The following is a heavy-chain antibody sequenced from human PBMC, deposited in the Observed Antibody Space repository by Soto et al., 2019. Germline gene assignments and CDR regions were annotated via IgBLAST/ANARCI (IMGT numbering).Heavy chain of an antibody. CDR3: ARSRTTVTPSGFQH. CDR2: IYYSGST. J-gene: IGHJ1*01. CDR1: GGSISSYY. Sequence: QVQLQESGPGLVKPSETLSLTCTVSGGSISSYYWGWIRQPPGKGLEWIGYIYYSGSTNYNPSLKGRVTISVDTSKNQFSLKLSSVTAADTAVYYCARSRTTVTPSGFQHWGQGTLVTVSS. V-gene: IGHV4-59*01. D-gene: IGHD4-17*01.